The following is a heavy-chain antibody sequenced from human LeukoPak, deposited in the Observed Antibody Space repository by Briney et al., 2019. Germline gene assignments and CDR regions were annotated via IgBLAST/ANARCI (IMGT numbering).Heavy chain of an antibody. V-gene: IGHV3-43*02. CDR3: AKDRERSRNFDWLFLVGYYGMDV. D-gene: IGHD3-9*01. CDR2: INNVASHI. J-gene: IGHJ6*02. CDR1: GFTFDEYA. Sequence: PGGSLRLSCAASGFTFDEYAMHWVRQAPGKGLEWVSSINNVASHIYYADSVRGRFTISRDNAKNSLYLQMNSLRAEDTALYYCAKDRERSRNFDWLFLVGYYGMDVWGQGTTVTVSS.